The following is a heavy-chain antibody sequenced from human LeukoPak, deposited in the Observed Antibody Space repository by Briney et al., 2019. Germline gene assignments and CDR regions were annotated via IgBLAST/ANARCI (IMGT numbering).Heavy chain of an antibody. D-gene: IGHD3-22*01. V-gene: IGHV4-59*01. J-gene: IGHJ4*02. CDR3: ARSFWYGSGYPNYFDY. CDR2: IYYSGST. Sequence: SETLSLTCSVSGGSISDYYWNWIRQPPGKGLEWIGYIYYSGSTTYNPSLKSRVTMSVDTSKNQFSLKLSSVTAADTAVYYCARSFWYGSGYPNYFDYWGQGTLVTVSS. CDR1: GGSISDYY.